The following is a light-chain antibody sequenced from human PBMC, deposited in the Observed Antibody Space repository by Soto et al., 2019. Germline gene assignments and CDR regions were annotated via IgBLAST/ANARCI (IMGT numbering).Light chain of an antibody. J-gene: IGKJ1*01. Sequence: DIQITQSPSSLPASVGDTVTITCRASQTISRLNWYQQTPGKAPRLLIHGVSSLQSEVPSRFSGSGSGTDFFLIISNLQPEDFAAFYCQQAHSIPWTFGHGTKVEIK. V-gene: IGKV1-39*01. CDR2: GVS. CDR3: QQAHSIPWT. CDR1: QTISR.